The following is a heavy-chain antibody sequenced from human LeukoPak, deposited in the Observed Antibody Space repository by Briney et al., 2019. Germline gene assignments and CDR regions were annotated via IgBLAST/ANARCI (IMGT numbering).Heavy chain of an antibody. D-gene: IGHD3-22*01. CDR2: PYYTGRT. CDR1: GGSISSASYY. V-gene: IGHV4-39*01. CDR3: ARLYYDGWGGLDV. Sequence: SETLSLTCSASGGSISSASYYWGWIRQPPGKGLEWIGSPYYTGRTDYNPSLKSRVTISADTSKNQFSLRLSSVTAADTAVYYCARLYYDGWGGLDVWGQGTTVTVSS. J-gene: IGHJ6*02.